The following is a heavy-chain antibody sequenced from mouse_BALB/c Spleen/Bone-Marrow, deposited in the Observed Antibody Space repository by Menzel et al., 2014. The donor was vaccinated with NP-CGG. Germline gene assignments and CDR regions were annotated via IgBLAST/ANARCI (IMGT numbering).Heavy chain of an antibody. CDR3: ASRGDYSYAMDY. J-gene: IGHJ4*01. V-gene: IGHV1-80*01. D-gene: IGHD1-1*01. CDR1: GYSFSYFW. Sequence: VQLQQSGAELVRPGSSVKISCKSSGYSFSYFWMNWMKQRPGQGLAWIGQIYPGDGDTNYNGKVKGKATLTADKSSSTAYMQLSSLTSEDSAVYFCASRGDYSYAMDYWGQGTSVTVSS. CDR2: IYPGDGDT.